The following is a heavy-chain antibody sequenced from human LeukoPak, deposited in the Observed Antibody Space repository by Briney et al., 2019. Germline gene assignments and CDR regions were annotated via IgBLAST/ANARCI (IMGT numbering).Heavy chain of an antibody. V-gene: IGHV4-34*01. J-gene: IGHJ4*02. Sequence: SETLSLTCAVSGGSFSGYYWNWIRQPPGKGLEWIGEIDHSGSTNYNPSLKSRVTILVDTSKNQFSLKLSSVTAADTAVYYCARGVTTVTTGFDYWGQGTLVTVSS. CDR2: IDHSGST. CDR3: ARGVTTVTTGFDY. D-gene: IGHD4-17*01. CDR1: GGSFSGYY.